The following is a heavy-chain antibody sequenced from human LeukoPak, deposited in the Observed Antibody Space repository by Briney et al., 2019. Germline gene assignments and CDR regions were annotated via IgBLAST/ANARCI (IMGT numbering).Heavy chain of an antibody. Sequence: PGGSLRLSCAASGFTFSSYAMSWVRQAPGKGLEWVSAISGSGGSTYYADSVKGRFTISRDNSKNTLYLQMNSLRAEDTAVYYCAKERDSSSWYGDHAFDIWGQGTMVTVSS. CDR3: AKERDSSSWYGDHAFDI. D-gene: IGHD6-13*01. CDR2: ISGSGGST. J-gene: IGHJ3*02. V-gene: IGHV3-23*01. CDR1: GFTFSSYA.